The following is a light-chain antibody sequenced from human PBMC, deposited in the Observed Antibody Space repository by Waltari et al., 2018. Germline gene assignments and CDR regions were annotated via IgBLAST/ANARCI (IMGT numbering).Light chain of an antibody. CDR1: QSLLHSDGKTY. Sequence: EIVMTQTPLSLSVTPGQPASISCKSSQSLLHSDGKTYLFWYLQKPGQSPQLLMYEVSSRSSGGPDGCSGSRSGIDVTLKISRVEAEDVGVYCGMQGTSVRAFGQGTKVEI. CDR2: EVS. J-gene: IGKJ1*01. CDR3: MQGTSVRA. V-gene: IGKV2-29*03.